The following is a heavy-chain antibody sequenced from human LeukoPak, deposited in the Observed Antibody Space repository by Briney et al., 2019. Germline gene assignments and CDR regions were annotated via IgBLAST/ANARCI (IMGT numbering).Heavy chain of an antibody. CDR2: MNNDGSTT. Sequence: GGSLRLSCAASEFTFSSYWMHWVRQAPGKGLVWVSRMNNDGSTTTYADSVKGRFTISRDNAKNTQYLQMNSLRAEDTAVYYCARGVHPRNAFDIWGQGTMVTVSS. CDR1: EFTFSSYW. V-gene: IGHV3-74*03. D-gene: IGHD1-1*01. CDR3: ARGVHPRNAFDI. J-gene: IGHJ3*02.